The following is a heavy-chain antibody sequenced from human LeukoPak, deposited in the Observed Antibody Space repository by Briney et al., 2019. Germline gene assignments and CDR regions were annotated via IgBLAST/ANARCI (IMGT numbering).Heavy chain of an antibody. CDR1: GFTFSSYA. CDR2: ISGSGGST. V-gene: IGHV3-23*01. CDR3: AKEPPVIVQLWLRGDY. J-gene: IGHJ4*02. D-gene: IGHD5-18*01. Sequence: GGSLRLSCAASGFTFSSYAMSWVRQAPGKGLEWVSAISGSGGSTYYADSVKGRFTISRDNSKNTLYLQMNSLRAEDTAVYYCAKEPPVIVQLWLRGDYWGQGTLVTVSS.